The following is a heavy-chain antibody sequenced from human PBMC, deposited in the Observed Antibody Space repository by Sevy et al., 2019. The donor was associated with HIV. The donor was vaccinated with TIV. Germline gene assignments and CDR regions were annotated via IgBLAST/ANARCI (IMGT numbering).Heavy chain of an antibody. CDR1: GGSVSSGSYY. Sequence: SETLSLTCTVSGGSVSSGSYYWSWIRQPPGKGLEWIGYIYYSGSTNYNPSLKSRVTISVDTSENQFSLKLSSVTAADTAVYYCARLTYCSGGSCYSYFDYWGQGTLVTVSS. J-gene: IGHJ4*02. CDR3: ARLTYCSGGSCYSYFDY. D-gene: IGHD2-15*01. V-gene: IGHV4-61*01. CDR2: IYYSGST.